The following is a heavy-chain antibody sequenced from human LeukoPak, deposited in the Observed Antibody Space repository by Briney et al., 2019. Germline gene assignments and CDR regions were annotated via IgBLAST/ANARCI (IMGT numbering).Heavy chain of an antibody. D-gene: IGHD6-13*01. J-gene: IGHJ4*02. V-gene: IGHV3-48*04. Sequence: GGSLRLSCEASGFTFKNAWMIWVRQAPGKGLEWVSYISSSGSTMYYADSVKGRFSISRDNAKNSVYLQMNSLRAEDTAVYYCARGHLSSWYDYFDYWGQGTLVTVSS. CDR2: ISSSGSTM. CDR3: ARGHLSSWYDYFDY. CDR1: GFTFKNAW.